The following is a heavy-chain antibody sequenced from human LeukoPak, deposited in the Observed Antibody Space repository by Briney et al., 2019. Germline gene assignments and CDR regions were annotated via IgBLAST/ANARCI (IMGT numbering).Heavy chain of an antibody. CDR2: IKSKTDGGTT. V-gene: IGHV3-15*01. D-gene: IGHD5-24*01. CDR3: TTGTDRRDGYNYYYYHGMDV. J-gene: IGHJ6*02. CDR1: VFTFSNAW. Sequence: RGSLRLSCAASVFTFSNAWMSWVRQAPGKGLEWVGRIKSKTDGGTTDYAAPVKGRFTISRDDSKNTLYLQMNSLKTDDTAVYYCTTGTDRRDGYNYYYYHGMDVWGQGTTVTVSS.